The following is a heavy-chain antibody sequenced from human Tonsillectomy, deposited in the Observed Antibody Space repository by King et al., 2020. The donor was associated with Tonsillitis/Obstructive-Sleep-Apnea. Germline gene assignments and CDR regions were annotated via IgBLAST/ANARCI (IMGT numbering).Heavy chain of an antibody. J-gene: IGHJ6*03. CDR3: ARAITGAERFYYYYMDV. Sequence: VQLQESGPGLVKPSETLSLTCTVSGGSISNYFWSWIRQPPGKGLEWSGYIYYTGSTNYNPSLKSRVTISVDTSKNQFSLKLRSLTAADTAMYYCARAITGAERFYYYYMDVWGKGTTVTVSS. D-gene: IGHD7-27*01. V-gene: IGHV4-59*01. CDR2: IYYTGST. CDR1: GGSISNYF.